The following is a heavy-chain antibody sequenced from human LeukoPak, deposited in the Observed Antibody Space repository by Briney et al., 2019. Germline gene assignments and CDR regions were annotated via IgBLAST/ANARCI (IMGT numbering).Heavy chain of an antibody. CDR3: ARISVVTPGYFDY. Sequence: PGGSLRLSCAASGFTVSSNYMSWVRQAPGKGLEWVSVIFSGGSTYYADSVKGRFTISRDNSENKVYLQMNSLRAEDTAVYYCARISVVTPGYFDYWGQGTLVTVSS. CDR1: GFTVSSNY. CDR2: IFSGGST. J-gene: IGHJ4*02. V-gene: IGHV3-53*01. D-gene: IGHD4-23*01.